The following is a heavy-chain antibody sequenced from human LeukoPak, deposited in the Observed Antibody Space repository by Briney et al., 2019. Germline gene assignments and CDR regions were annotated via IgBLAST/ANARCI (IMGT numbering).Heavy chain of an antibody. V-gene: IGHV1-18*01. J-gene: IGHJ4*02. Sequence: GASVKVSCKASGYTFTSYGISWVRQAPGQGLEWMGRISAYNGNTNYAQKLQGRVTMTTDTSTSTAYTELRSLRSDDTAVYYCARDEGAIDYWGQGTLVTVSS. CDR1: GYTFTSYG. CDR3: ARDEGAIDY. CDR2: ISAYNGNT. D-gene: IGHD1-26*01.